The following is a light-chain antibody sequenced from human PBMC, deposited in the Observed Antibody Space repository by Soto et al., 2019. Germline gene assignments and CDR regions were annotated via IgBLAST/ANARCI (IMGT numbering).Light chain of an antibody. J-gene: IGKJ1*01. V-gene: IGKV3-15*01. CDR3: QQYNNWWT. Sequence: EIVMTQSPATLSVSPGEGATLSCRASQSVSTNLAWYQQKPGQAPRLLIYSVSTRSTGIPARFSGSGSGTEFTLSITSLQSEDFAVYYCQQYNNWWTFGQGTKVEIK. CDR2: SVS. CDR1: QSVSTN.